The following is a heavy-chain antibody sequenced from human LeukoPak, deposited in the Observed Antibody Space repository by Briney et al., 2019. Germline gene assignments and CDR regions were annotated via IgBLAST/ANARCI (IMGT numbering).Heavy chain of an antibody. CDR1: GYTFTSYD. Sequence: GAPVKVSCKASGYTFTSYDINWVRQATGQGLEWMGWMNPNSGNTGYAQKFQGRVTMTRNTSISTAYMELSSLRSEDTAVYYCARGEYSYGFYYFDYWGQGTLVTVSS. D-gene: IGHD5-18*01. CDR3: ARGEYSYGFYYFDY. CDR2: MNPNSGNT. J-gene: IGHJ4*02. V-gene: IGHV1-8*01.